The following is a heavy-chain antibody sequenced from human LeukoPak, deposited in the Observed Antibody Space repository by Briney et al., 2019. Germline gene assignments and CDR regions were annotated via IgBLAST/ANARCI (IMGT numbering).Heavy chain of an antibody. D-gene: IGHD3-3*01. V-gene: IGHV1-18*01. CDR2: ISAYNGNT. Sequence: ASVKVSCKASGYTFTSYGIIWVRQAPGQGLEWMGWISAYNGNTNYAQKLQGRVTMTTDTSTSTAYMELRGLRSDDTAVYYCARRGFWSGSNWFDPWGQGTLVTVSS. J-gene: IGHJ5*02. CDR3: ARRGFWSGSNWFDP. CDR1: GYTFTSYG.